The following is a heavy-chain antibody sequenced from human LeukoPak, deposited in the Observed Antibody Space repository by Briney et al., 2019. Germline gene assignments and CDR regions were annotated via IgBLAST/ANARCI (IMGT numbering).Heavy chain of an antibody. CDR3: AKIGRSYDFWTGYYEEEVDYMDV. Sequence: GGSLRLSCAASGFTFSSYGMNWVRQAPGKGLEWVSGISDSGVGTKNADSVKGRFTISRDNSKNTLYLQMNSLRAEDTAVYYCAKIGRSYDFWTGYYEEEVDYMDVWGKGTTVTVSS. V-gene: IGHV3-23*01. D-gene: IGHD3-3*01. CDR2: ISDSGVGT. J-gene: IGHJ6*03. CDR1: GFTFSSYG.